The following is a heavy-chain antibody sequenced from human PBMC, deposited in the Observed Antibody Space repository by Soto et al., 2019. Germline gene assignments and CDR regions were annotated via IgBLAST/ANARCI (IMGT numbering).Heavy chain of an antibody. CDR1: GGSISSGGYY. J-gene: IGHJ4*02. CDR3: ARAKVPTPRYFDY. CDR2: IYYSGST. V-gene: IGHV4-31*03. Sequence: SETLSLTCTVSGGSISSGGYYWSWIRQHPGKGLEWIGYIYYSGSTYYNPSLKSRVTISVDTSKNQFSLKLSSVTAADMAVYYCARAKVPTPRYFDYWGQGTLVTVSS. D-gene: IGHD1-1*01.